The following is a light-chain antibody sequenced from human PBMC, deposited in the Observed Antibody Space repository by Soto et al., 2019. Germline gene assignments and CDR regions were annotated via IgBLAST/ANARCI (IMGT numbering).Light chain of an antibody. Sequence: QSALTQPAAVSGSPGQSITISCTGTSSDIGTYNLVSWYQQHPDKAPKLMIYEVTRRPSGVSNRFSGSKSGNTASLTISGLQTEAGADYYCCSYAGSGLVFFGGGTKLTVL. CDR1: SSDIGTYNL. V-gene: IGLV2-23*02. CDR2: EVT. J-gene: IGLJ2*01. CDR3: CSYAGSGLVF.